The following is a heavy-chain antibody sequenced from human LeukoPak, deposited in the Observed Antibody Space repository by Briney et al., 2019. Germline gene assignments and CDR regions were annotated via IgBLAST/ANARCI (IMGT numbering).Heavy chain of an antibody. D-gene: IGHD4-11*01. CDR2: IYHSGST. J-gene: IGHJ4*02. CDR1: GYSISSGYY. Sequence: PSETLSLTCAVSGYSISSGYYWGWIRQPPGKGLEWIGSIYHSGSTYYNPSLKRRVTISVDTSKNQFSLKLSSVTAADTAVYYCARLQDFDCWGQGTLVTVSS. V-gene: IGHV4-38-2*01. CDR3: ARLQDFDC.